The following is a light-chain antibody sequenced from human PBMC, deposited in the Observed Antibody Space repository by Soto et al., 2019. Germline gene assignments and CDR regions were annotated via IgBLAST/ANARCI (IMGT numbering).Light chain of an antibody. CDR3: QQRSSWYS. V-gene: IGKV3-11*01. Sequence: EIVLTQSPATLSLSPGEGATLSCRASQSVSNYIAWYKQKPGQAPRVLIYDASNRAAGVPARFSGSGSGTDLTLTISSLEPEDFAVYYCQQRSSWYSFGQGTKLEIK. CDR1: QSVSNY. CDR2: DAS. J-gene: IGKJ2*01.